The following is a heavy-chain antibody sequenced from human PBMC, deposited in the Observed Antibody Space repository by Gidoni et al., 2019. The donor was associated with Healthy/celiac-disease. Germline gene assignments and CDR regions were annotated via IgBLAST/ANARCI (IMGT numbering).Heavy chain of an antibody. CDR2: TNHVGTS. V-gene: IGHV4-34*01. CDR3: ASSLWSSFFDY. CDR1: GGTFSAYD. J-gene: IGHJ4*02. Sequence: QVQLQQWGAGLLKLSETLSLTCAANGGTFSAYDWSWIRPPTGKGLEWIGETNHVGTSNYNPSLKSRVTMSLDTSKSQFSLKLTSVTAADTAVYYCASSLWSSFFDYWGQGTLVTVSS. D-gene: IGHD6-6*01.